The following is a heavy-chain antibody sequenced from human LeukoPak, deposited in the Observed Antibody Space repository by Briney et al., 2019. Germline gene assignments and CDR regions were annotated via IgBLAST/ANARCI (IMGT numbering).Heavy chain of an antibody. CDR2: IRGSGGTT. V-gene: IGHV3-23*01. CDR1: GFTFTTYA. Sequence: GGSLRLSCAASGFTFTTYAMRWVRQAPGKGLEWVSGIRGSGGTTNYADSVKGRFTISRDDSKNTLYLQMNSLRAEDTAVYYCAKLYDILSGGYFDLWGRGTLVTVSS. CDR3: AKLYDILSGGYFDL. D-gene: IGHD3-9*01. J-gene: IGHJ2*01.